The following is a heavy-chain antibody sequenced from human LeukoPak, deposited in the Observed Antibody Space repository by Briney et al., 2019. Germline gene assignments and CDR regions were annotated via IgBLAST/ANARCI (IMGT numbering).Heavy chain of an antibody. D-gene: IGHD3-22*01. Sequence: GRSLRLSCAASGFTSSSYTMHWVRQAPGKGLEWVAVISYDGSNKYYADSVKGRFTISRDNSKNTLYLQMNSLRAEDTAVYYCARDPQYYYDSSGAFDIWGQGTMVTVSS. CDR2: ISYDGSNK. J-gene: IGHJ3*02. CDR3: ARDPQYYYDSSGAFDI. V-gene: IGHV3-30-3*01. CDR1: GFTSSSYT.